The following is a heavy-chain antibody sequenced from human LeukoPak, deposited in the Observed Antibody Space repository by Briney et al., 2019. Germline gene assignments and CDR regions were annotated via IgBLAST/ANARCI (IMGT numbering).Heavy chain of an antibody. CDR3: ARTLRNYYDSSGYSHPPSGWFDP. Sequence: GSLRLSCAASGFTFSNYAMSWVRQPPGKGLEWIGSIYYSGSTYYNPSLKSRVTISVDTSKNQFSLKLSSVTAADTAVYYCARTLRNYYDSSGYSHPPSGWFDPWGQGTLVTVSS. CDR1: GFTFSNYA. D-gene: IGHD3-22*01. V-gene: IGHV4-38-2*01. CDR2: IYYSGST. J-gene: IGHJ5*02.